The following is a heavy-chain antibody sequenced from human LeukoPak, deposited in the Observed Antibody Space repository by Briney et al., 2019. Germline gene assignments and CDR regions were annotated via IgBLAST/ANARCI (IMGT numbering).Heavy chain of an antibody. CDR2: ISAYNGNT. CDR3: ARDLGLGTHYDILTGYGWFDP. J-gene: IGHJ5*02. Sequence: ASVKVSCKTSGYTFTSYGISWVRQAPGQGLEWMGWISAYNGNTNYAQKLQGRVTMTTDTSTSTAYMELRSLRSDDTAVYYCARDLGLGTHYDILTGYGWFDPWGQGTLVTVSS. D-gene: IGHD3-9*01. V-gene: IGHV1-18*01. CDR1: GYTFTSYG.